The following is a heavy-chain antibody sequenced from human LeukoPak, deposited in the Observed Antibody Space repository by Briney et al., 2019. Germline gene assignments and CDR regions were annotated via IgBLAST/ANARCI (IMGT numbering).Heavy chain of an antibody. CDR1: GFTFKNYW. J-gene: IGHJ4*02. CDR3: VRTYNDDGSGCRHFDS. Sequence: GGSLRLSCAASGFTFKNYWMIWVRQAPGKGLEWVAKIKQDGSEKDYVESVKGRFTISRDNAENSQYLQMNSLRVEDTAVYYCVRTYNDDGSGCRHFDSWGQGTLVTVSS. V-gene: IGHV3-7*01. CDR2: IKQDGSEK. D-gene: IGHD3-22*01.